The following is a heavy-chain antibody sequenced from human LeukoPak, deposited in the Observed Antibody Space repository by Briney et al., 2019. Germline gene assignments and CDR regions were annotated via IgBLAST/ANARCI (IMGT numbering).Heavy chain of an antibody. J-gene: IGHJ6*03. CDR2: INHSGST. Sequence: SETLSLTCAVYGGSLSGYYWSWIRQPPGKGLEWIGEINHSGSTNYNPSLKSRVTISVDTSKNQFSLKLSSVTAADTAVYYCARGRGERFSRIAAAGTAPDYYYYMDVWGKGTTVTVSS. D-gene: IGHD6-13*01. CDR1: GGSLSGYY. CDR3: ARGRGERFSRIAAAGTAPDYYYYMDV. V-gene: IGHV4-34*01.